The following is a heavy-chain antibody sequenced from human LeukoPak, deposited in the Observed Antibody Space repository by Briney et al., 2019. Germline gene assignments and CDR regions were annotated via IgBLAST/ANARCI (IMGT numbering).Heavy chain of an antibody. J-gene: IGHJ5*02. V-gene: IGHV4-31*03. CDR3: ARGNIVVVPAQYNWFDP. CDR2: IYYSGST. Sequence: SETLSLTCTVSGGAISSGGYYWSWIRQHPGKGLEWIGYIYYSGSTYYNPSLKSRVTISVDTSKNQFSLKLSSVTAADTAVYYCARGNIVVVPAQYNWFDPWGQGTLVTVSS. CDR1: GGAISSGGYY. D-gene: IGHD2-2*01.